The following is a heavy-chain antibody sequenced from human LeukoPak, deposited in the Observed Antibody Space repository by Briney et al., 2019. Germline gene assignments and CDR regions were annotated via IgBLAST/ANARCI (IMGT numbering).Heavy chain of an antibody. CDR1: GATFSKYG. CDR3: ATEGFYY. Sequence: GGSLRLSCAASGATFSKYGMKWVRQAAGAGLEYVSGISRSGDITHYADSVKGRFTISRDNAKNTLYLQMNSLRAEDTALYYCATEGFYYWGPGTQVTVSS. J-gene: IGHJ4*02. V-gene: IGHV3-23*01. CDR2: ISRSGDIT.